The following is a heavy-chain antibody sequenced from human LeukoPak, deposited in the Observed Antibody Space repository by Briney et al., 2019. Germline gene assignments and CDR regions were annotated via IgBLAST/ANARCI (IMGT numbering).Heavy chain of an antibody. D-gene: IGHD1-26*01. Sequence: GGSLRLSCAASGFTFSSYAMSWVRQAPGKGLERVSAISGSGGSTYYADSVKGRFTISRDNSKNTLYLQMNSLRAEDTAVYYCATDRRTVGATLYIFDYWGEGRLVTVSS. V-gene: IGHV3-23*01. CDR3: ATDRRTVGATLYIFDY. CDR2: ISGSGGST. CDR1: GFTFSSYA. J-gene: IGHJ4*02.